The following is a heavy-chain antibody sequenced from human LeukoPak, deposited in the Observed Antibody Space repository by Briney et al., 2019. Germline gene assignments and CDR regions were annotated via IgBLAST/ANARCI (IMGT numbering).Heavy chain of an antibody. J-gene: IGHJ4*02. D-gene: IGHD2-15*01. CDR3: ASTIYCSGGSCNGGY. CDR2: ISSSGSTI. Sequence: PGGSLRLSCAASGFTFSSYSMNWVRQAPGKGLEWISYISSSGSTIYYADSVKGRFTISRDNSKNTLYLQMNSLRAEDTAVYYCASTIYCSGGSCNGGYWGQGTLVTVSS. CDR1: GFTFSSYS. V-gene: IGHV3-48*01.